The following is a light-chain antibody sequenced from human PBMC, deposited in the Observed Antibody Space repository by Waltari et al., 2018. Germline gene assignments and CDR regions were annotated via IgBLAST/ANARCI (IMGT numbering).Light chain of an antibody. Sequence: QSVLTQPPSVSGAPGQRVTISCTGSSSNIGAGYDVHWYQQPPGTAPKLLSFKNNNRPSGVPDRFSGSKSGTSASLAISGLQAEDEADYYCQSYDSSLSVVFGGGTRLTVL. CDR1: SSNIGAGYD. J-gene: IGLJ2*01. CDR2: KNN. V-gene: IGLV1-40*01. CDR3: QSYDSSLSVV.